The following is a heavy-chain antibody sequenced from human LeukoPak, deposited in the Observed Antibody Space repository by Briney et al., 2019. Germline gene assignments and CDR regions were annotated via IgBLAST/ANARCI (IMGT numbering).Heavy chain of an antibody. J-gene: IGHJ5*02. CDR2: VYYSGIT. CDR3: ARDRDRGTFRFDP. D-gene: IGHD3-16*01. CDR1: GGSISTYY. Sequence: PSETLSLTCTVSGGSISTYYWNWVRQPPGKGLEWIGYVYYSGITNYNPSLKSRVTISIDTSKNQFSLKLNSVTAADTAVYYCARDRDRGTFRFDPWGQGTLVTVPS. V-gene: IGHV4-59*01.